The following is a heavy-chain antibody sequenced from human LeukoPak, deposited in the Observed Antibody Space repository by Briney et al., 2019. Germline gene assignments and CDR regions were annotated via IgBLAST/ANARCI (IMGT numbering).Heavy chain of an antibody. CDR3: ARAKEGFSGSDYLFDY. CDR1: GFTFSTYA. D-gene: IGHD5-12*01. J-gene: IGHJ4*02. CDR2: FSYDGSTK. Sequence: GGSLRLACAASGFTFSTYAMHWVRQAPGKGLEWVALFSYDGSTKYYADSVKGRFTISRDNSKKSLYLQMNSLRAEDTAVYYCARAKEGFSGSDYLFDYWGQGTLATVSS. V-gene: IGHV3-30-3*01.